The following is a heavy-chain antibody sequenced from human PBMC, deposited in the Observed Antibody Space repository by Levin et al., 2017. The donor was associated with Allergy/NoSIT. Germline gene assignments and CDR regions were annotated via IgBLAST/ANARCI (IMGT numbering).Heavy chain of an antibody. D-gene: IGHD3-22*01. V-gene: IGHV3-23*01. CDR2: LSSSSANT. CDR1: GFTFIDSA. Sequence: GGSLRLSCTASGFTFIDSAMSWVRQAPWKGLDWVSSLSSSSANTYYAESVKGRFTISRANSKNTLFLQMNSLRVDDTAVYYCARGPMYEHESRGYSFSWYFDLWGRGTLVTVSS. CDR3: ARGPMYEHESRGYSFSWYFDL. J-gene: IGHJ2*01.